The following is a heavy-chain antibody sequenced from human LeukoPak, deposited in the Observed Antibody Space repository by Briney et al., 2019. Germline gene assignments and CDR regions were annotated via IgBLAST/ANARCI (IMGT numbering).Heavy chain of an antibody. D-gene: IGHD3-22*01. CDR1: GGSFSSGGYY. Sequence: PSQTLSLTCTVSGGSFSSGGYYWSWIPQHPGKGLEWIGYIYCSGSTYYNPSPKSRVTIAVYKTKNHFSLKLSSVTAADTAVYYCAREVRGYYYDSSGYAFLHYYYMDVWGKGTTVTVSS. J-gene: IGHJ6*03. CDR2: IYCSGST. V-gene: IGHV4-31*03. CDR3: AREVRGYYYDSSGYAFLHYYYMDV.